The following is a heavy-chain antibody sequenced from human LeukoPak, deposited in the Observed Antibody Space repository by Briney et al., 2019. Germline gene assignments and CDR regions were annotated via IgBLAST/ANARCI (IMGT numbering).Heavy chain of an antibody. CDR2: ISGSGST. CDR3: AREGNRAYFDY. CDR1: GDSISYFY. Sequence: KTSETLSLTCSVSGDSISYFYWSWIRQAAGKGLEWIGRISGSGSTDYNASLKSRVTMSVDTSKNQLSLKVISVTAADTAVYYCAREGNRAYFDYWGQGTLVTVSS. J-gene: IGHJ4*02. V-gene: IGHV4-4*07.